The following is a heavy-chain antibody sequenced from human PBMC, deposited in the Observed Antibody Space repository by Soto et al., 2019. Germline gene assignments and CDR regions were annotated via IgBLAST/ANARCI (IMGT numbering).Heavy chain of an antibody. Sequence: PSETLSLTCAVYGGSFSGYYWSWIRQPPGKGLEGIGEINHSGSTNYNPSIKSRVTISVDTSKNQFSLKLSSVTAADTAVYYCATSSAALNWFDPWGQGTLVTVS. CDR1: GGSFSGYY. J-gene: IGHJ5*02. V-gene: IGHV4-34*01. D-gene: IGHD6-13*01. CDR2: INHSGST. CDR3: ATSSAALNWFDP.